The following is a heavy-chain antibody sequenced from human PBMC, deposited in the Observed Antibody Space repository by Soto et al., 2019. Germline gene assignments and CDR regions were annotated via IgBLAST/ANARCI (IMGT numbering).Heavy chain of an antibody. D-gene: IGHD1-1*01. Sequence: PGGSLRLSCAGSGFTFGDSYMSWIRQAPGKGLEWLSYISPGSRYPAYADSVKGRFTISRDNAKRSLYLQMMSLTAEDTAIYYCARGTNWNNHYGMDVWGQGTTVTVSS. CDR2: ISPGSRYP. V-gene: IGHV3-11*06. CDR3: ARGTNWNNHYGMDV. CDR1: GFTFGDSY. J-gene: IGHJ6*02.